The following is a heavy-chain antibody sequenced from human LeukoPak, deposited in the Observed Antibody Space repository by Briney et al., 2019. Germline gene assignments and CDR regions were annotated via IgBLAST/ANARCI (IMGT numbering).Heavy chain of an antibody. CDR1: GFSFNNYV. D-gene: IGHD1-26*01. V-gene: IGHV3-23*01. J-gene: IGHJ3*02. Sequence: GGSLRLSCVASGFSFNNYVMAWVRQVPGKGLEWVSAISGSGGSTYYADSVKGRFTISRDNSKNTLYLQMNSLRAEDTAVYYCAKVHPGGWGPFDAFDIWGQGTMVTVSS. CDR2: ISGSGGST. CDR3: AKVHPGGWGPFDAFDI.